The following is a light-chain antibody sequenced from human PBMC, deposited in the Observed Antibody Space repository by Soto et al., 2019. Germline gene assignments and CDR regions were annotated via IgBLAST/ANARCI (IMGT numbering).Light chain of an antibody. V-gene: IGLV2-8*01. CDR2: DVT. CDR1: SSDVGGYNY. CDR3: SSYAGTHIV. J-gene: IGLJ1*01. Sequence: QSVLTQPASASGSPGQSVAISCTGTSSDVGGYNYVSWYQQYPGKAPKLMIYDVTKRPSGVPDRFSGSKSGNTASLTVSGLQAEDEADYYCSSYAGTHIVFGTGTKLTVL.